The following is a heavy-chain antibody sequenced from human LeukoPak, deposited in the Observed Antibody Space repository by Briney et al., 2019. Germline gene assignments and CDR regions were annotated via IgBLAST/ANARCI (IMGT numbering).Heavy chain of an antibody. CDR3: ARLPLWFGEFGFDY. V-gene: IGHV4-34*01. CDR2: INHSGST. CDR1: GGSFSGYY. J-gene: IGHJ4*02. Sequence: SETLSLTCAVYGGSFSGYYWSWIRQPPGKGPEWIGEINHSGSTNYNPSLKSRVTISVDTSKNQFPLKLSSVTAADTAVYYCARLPLWFGEFGFDYWGQGTLVTVSS. D-gene: IGHD3-10*01.